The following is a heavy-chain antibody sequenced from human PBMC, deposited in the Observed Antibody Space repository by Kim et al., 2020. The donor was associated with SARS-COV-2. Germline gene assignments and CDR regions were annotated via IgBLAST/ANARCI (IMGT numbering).Heavy chain of an antibody. J-gene: IGHJ6*02. CDR2: IWYDGSNE. V-gene: IGHV3-33*03. D-gene: IGHD6-13*01. CDR1: GFTFSTHG. CDR3: AKGVAAAGYYGMDV. Sequence: GGSLRHSCVASGFTFSTHGMYWVRQGPGKGLEWVAYIWYDGSNEDYGDSVKGRFTISRDNSKRTLYLEMNSLRVDDTAVYYCAKGVAAAGYYGMDVWGQG.